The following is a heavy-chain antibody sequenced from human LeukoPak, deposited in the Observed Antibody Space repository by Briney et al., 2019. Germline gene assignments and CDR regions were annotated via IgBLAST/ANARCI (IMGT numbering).Heavy chain of an antibody. V-gene: IGHV3-23*01. CDR1: GFTFSSYA. J-gene: IGHJ4*02. D-gene: IGHD6-13*01. Sequence: GGSLRLSCAASGFTFSSYAMSWVRQAPGKGLEWVSAISGSGGSTYYADSVRGRFTISRDNSKNTLYLQMNSLRAEDTAVYYCAKDSSSWYYFDYWGQGTLVTVSS. CDR2: ISGSGGST. CDR3: AKDSSSWYYFDY.